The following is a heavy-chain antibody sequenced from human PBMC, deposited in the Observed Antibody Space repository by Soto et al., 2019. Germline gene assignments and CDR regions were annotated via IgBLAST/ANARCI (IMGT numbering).Heavy chain of an antibody. J-gene: IGHJ6*03. CDR2: INSDGSST. CDR3: ARDKSDVSDYYYMDV. CDR1: GFTFSSYW. V-gene: IGHV3-74*01. Sequence: GGSLRLSCAASGFTFSSYWMHWVRQAPGKGLVWVSRINSDGSSTSYADSVKGRFTISRDNAKNTLYLQMNSLRAEDTAVYYCARDKSDVSDYYYMDVWGKGTTVTVSS.